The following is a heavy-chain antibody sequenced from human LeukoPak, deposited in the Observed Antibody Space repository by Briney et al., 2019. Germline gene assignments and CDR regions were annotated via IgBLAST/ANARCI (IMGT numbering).Heavy chain of an antibody. Sequence: PGGSLRLSCAASGFTFSSYWMSWVRQAPGKGLEWIGEINHSGSTNYNPSLKSRVTISVDTSKNQFSLKLSSVTAADTAVYYCARSLKSQDPFDYWGQGTLVTVSS. CDR3: ARSLKSQDPFDY. CDR1: GFTFSSYW. D-gene: IGHD2-15*01. J-gene: IGHJ4*02. CDR2: INHSGST. V-gene: IGHV4-34*01.